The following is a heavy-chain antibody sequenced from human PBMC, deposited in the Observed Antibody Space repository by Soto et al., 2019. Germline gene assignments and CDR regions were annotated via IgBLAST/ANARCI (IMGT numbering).Heavy chain of an antibody. V-gene: IGHV3-74*03. J-gene: IGHJ4*02. CDR1: GFTFTTFW. CDR2: VSPDGSST. Sequence: GGSLRLSCETSGFTFTTFWMHWVHQVPGKGLVWVSRVSPDGSSTTYADSVKGRFTISRDNAKNTMFLQMNNLRVDDTALYFCARDQDTYGQAVFDSWGQGTLVTVSS. CDR3: ARDQDTYGQAVFDS. D-gene: IGHD2-15*01.